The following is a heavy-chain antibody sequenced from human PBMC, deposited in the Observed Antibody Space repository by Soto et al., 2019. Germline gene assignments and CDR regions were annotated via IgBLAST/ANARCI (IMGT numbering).Heavy chain of an antibody. Sequence: GGSLRLSCAASGFTFSSYGMHWVRQAPGKGLEWVAVISYDGSNKYYADSVKGRFTISRDNSKNTLYLQMNSLRAEDTAVYYCAKDGYDMYNWFDPWGQGTLVTVS. V-gene: IGHV3-30*18. J-gene: IGHJ5*02. CDR1: GFTFSSYG. CDR3: AKDGYDMYNWFDP. CDR2: ISYDGSNK. D-gene: IGHD3-22*01.